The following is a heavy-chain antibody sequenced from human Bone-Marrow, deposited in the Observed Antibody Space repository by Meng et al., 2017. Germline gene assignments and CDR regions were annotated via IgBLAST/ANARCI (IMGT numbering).Heavy chain of an antibody. CDR2: IYYSVST. CDR3: ARGFRGWVSHYGGNSVLNWFNP. D-gene: IGHD4-23*01. J-gene: IGHJ5*02. CDR1: GGSISSYY. V-gene: IGHV4-59*01. Sequence: SETLSLTCTVSGGSISSYYWSWIRQPPGKGLEWIGYIYYSVSTNYNPSLKSRVTISVDTSKNQFSLKLSSVTAADTAVYYCARGFRGWVSHYGGNSVLNWFNPWGQGTLVTVSS.